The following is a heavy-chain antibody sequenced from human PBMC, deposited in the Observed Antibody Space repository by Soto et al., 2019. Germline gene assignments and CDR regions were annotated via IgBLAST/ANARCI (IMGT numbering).Heavy chain of an antibody. V-gene: IGHV1-69*13. CDR2: TIPIFGTA. CDR1: GGTFSSYA. J-gene: IGHJ5*02. D-gene: IGHD5-18*01. CDR3: ARDPLGYSYENWFDP. Sequence: SVKVSCKASGGTFSSYAISWVRQAPGQGLEWMGGTIPIFGTANYAQKFQGRVTITADESTSTAYMELSSLRSEDTAVYYCARDPLGYSYENWFDPWGQGTLVTVSS.